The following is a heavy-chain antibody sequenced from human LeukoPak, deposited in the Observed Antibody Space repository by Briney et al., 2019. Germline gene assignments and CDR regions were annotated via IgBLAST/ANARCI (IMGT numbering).Heavy chain of an antibody. D-gene: IGHD3-22*01. V-gene: IGHV1-69*05. CDR1: GGTFSSYA. CDR2: IIPIFGTA. Sequence: GASVKVSCKASGGTFSSYAISWVRQAPGQGLEWMGRIIPIFGTANYAQKFQGRVTITTDESTSTAYMELSSLRSEDTAVYYCARDLYYDSSGFAYDYWGQGTLVTVSS. J-gene: IGHJ4*02. CDR3: ARDLYYDSSGFAYDY.